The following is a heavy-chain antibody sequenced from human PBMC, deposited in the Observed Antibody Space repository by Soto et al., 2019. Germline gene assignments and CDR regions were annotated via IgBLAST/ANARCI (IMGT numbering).Heavy chain of an antibody. V-gene: IGHV3-30*18. D-gene: IGHD3-3*01. Sequence: QVQLVESGGGVVQPGRSLRLSCAASGFTFSSYGMHWVRQAPGKGLEWVAVISYDGSNKYYADSVKGRFTISRDNSKNTLYLQMNRLRAEDTAVYYCAKDPRYDFWSGYFYYWGQGTLVTVSS. CDR3: AKDPRYDFWSGYFYY. J-gene: IGHJ4*02. CDR1: GFTFSSYG. CDR2: ISYDGSNK.